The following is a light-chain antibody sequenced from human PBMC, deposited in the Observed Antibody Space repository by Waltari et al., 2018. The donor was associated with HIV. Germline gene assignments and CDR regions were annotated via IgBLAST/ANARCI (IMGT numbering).Light chain of an antibody. J-gene: IGLJ3*02. CDR2: SSN. V-gene: IGLV1-44*01. CDR1: SSNLGRNT. Sequence: QSMLTQPPSASGTPGQRVTIACSGSSSNLGRNTFNSYQQLPGTAPKLLIYSSNHRPSGVPDRFSGSKSGTSASLAISGLQSEDEADYYCATWDDSLNGRVFGGGTKLTVL. CDR3: ATWDDSLNGRV.